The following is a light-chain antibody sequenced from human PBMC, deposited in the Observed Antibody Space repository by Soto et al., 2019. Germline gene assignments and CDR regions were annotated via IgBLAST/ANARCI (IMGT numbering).Light chain of an antibody. Sequence: DIQMTQSPSSLSAAVGDRVTITCRSRQGISKYLAGYQQKPGKVPKLLIYAASTLQSGVPSRFSGSRSRTDFTLTNSSLQPEDVATYYCQKYNSAQLTFGGGTKVEI. CDR2: AAS. V-gene: IGKV1-27*01. CDR1: QGISKY. J-gene: IGKJ4*01. CDR3: QKYNSAQLT.